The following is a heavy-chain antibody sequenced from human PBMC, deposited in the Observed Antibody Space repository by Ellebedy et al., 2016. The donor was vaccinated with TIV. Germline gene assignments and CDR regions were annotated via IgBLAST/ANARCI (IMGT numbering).Heavy chain of an antibody. CDR3: VRDGRTAGTDYYLGMDV. CDR2: ILSDGSGT. CDR1: GFTFSSHW. Sequence: GESLKLSXESSGFTFSSHWLHWVRQAPGKGLVWVSRILSDGSGTSGADSVKGRFTISRDNAKNTLYLQMNSLRDEDTAVYYCVRDGRTAGTDYYLGMDVWGQGTTVTVSS. J-gene: IGHJ6*02. D-gene: IGHD1-14*01. V-gene: IGHV3-74*01.